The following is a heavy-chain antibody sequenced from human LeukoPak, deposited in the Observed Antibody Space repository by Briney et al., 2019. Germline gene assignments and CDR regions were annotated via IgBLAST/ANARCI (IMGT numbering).Heavy chain of an antibody. V-gene: IGHV3-66*01. J-gene: IGHJ6*03. Sequence: GGSLRLSCVGSGVIVRSNYMTWVRQAPGKGLEWVSILYHGGSTYYADSVKGRFSISRDTSKNTLYLQMNSLRVEDTAVYYCARDIRYNNYMDVWGKGTTVTVSS. CDR2: LYHGGST. CDR1: GVIVRSNY. CDR3: ARDIRYNNYMDV. D-gene: IGHD1-14*01.